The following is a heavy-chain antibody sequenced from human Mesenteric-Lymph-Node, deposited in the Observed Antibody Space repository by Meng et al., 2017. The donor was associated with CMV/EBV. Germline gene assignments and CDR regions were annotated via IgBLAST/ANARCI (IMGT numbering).Heavy chain of an antibody. Sequence: SETLSLTCTVSGDSVSTTCFYCGWIRQPPGGALEWIGSVYYRDNTNYNPSLKSRVTISLDTSKNQLSLSLSPLTAADTAVYYCARRGRSGTLNWFDTWGQGTLVTVSS. CDR1: GDSVSTTCFY. CDR2: VYYRDNT. D-gene: IGHD1-26*01. J-gene: IGHJ5*02. V-gene: IGHV4-39*07. CDR3: ARRGRSGTLNWFDT.